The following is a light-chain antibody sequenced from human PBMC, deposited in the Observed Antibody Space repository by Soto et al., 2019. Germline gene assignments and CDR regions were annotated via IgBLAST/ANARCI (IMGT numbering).Light chain of an antibody. CDR3: PQTDTAPRT. J-gene: IGKJ1*01. CDR2: GAS. V-gene: IGKV1-39*01. CDR1: QSITIY. Sequence: DIQMTQSPSSLSASVGDRVTITCRASQSITIYLNWYQQQPGKAPRLLIYGASTLQTAVPSRFSGSGSMTDFTLTIRDLQPEDYATNNCPQTDTAPRTFSQGTKVDI.